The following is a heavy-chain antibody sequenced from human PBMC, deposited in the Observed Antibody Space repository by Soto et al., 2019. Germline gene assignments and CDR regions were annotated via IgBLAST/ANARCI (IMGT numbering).Heavy chain of an antibody. V-gene: IGHV1-8*01. Sequence: ASVKVSCKASGYTFTSYDINWVRQATGQGLEWMGWMNPNSGNTGYAQKFQGRVTMTRNTSISTAYMELSSLRSEDTAVYYCARGGPLYNWNYLDYWGQGTLVTVSS. CDR1: GYTFTSYD. CDR3: ARGGPLYNWNYLDY. CDR2: MNPNSGNT. D-gene: IGHD1-20*01. J-gene: IGHJ4*02.